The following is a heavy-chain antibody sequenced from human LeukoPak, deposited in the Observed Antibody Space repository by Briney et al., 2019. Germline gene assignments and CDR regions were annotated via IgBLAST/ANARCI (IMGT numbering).Heavy chain of an antibody. D-gene: IGHD2-2*01. CDR3: TTAVYCSSSSCYPFDY. V-gene: IGHV3-15*01. CDR1: GFTFSNAW. CDR2: IKSKTDGGTT. Sequence: GGSLRLSCAASGFTFSNAWMSWVRQAPGKGLEWVGRIKSKTDGGTTDYAAPVKGIFTISRDDSKNTLYLQMNSLKTEDTAVYYCTTAVYCSSSSCYPFDYWGQGTLVTVSS. J-gene: IGHJ4*02.